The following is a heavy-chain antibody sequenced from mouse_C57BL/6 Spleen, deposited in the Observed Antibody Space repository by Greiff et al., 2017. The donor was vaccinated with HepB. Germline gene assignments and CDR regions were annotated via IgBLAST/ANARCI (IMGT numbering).Heavy chain of an antibody. Sequence: EVQVVESGGGLVQPGGSLKLSCAASGFTFSDYYMYWVRQTPEKRLEWVAYISNGGGSTYYPDTVKGRFTISRDNAKNTLYLQMSRLKSEDTAMYYCARHGTQGYYAMDYWGQGTSVTVSS. D-gene: IGHD4-1*01. V-gene: IGHV5-12*01. CDR1: GFTFSDYY. J-gene: IGHJ4*01. CDR2: ISNGGGST. CDR3: ARHGTQGYYAMDY.